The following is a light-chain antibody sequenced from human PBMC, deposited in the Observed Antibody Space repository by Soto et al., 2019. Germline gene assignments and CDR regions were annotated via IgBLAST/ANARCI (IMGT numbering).Light chain of an antibody. Sequence: QSALTQPASVSGPPGQSITISCAGTNRDVGSYNLVSWYQHHPGKAPKLILYEVSQRPSGVSTRFSGSKSGDTASLTISGLPAEDEADYYCSSYAGTSPLWVFGGGTKLTVL. CDR2: EVS. CDR1: NRDVGSYNL. J-gene: IGLJ3*02. CDR3: SSYAGTSPLWV. V-gene: IGLV2-23*02.